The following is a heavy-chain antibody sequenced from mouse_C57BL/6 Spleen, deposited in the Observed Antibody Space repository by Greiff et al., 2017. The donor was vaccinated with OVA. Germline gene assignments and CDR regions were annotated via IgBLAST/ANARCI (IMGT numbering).Heavy chain of an antibody. CDR2: ISYDGSN. Sequence: EVKLQESGPGLVKPSQSLSLTCSVTGYSITSGYYWNWIRQFPGNKLEWMGYISYDGSNNYNPSLKNRISITRDPSKNQFFLKLNSVTTEDTATYYCARHCSSYFYAMDYWGQGTSVTVSS. CDR1: GYSITSGYY. J-gene: IGHJ4*01. V-gene: IGHV3-6*01. CDR3: ARHCSSYFYAMDY. D-gene: IGHD1-1*01.